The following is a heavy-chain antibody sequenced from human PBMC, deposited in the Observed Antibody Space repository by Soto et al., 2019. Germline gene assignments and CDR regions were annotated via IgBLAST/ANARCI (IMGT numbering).Heavy chain of an antibody. CDR3: AKVTRLGYFDY. D-gene: IGHD6-25*01. CDR1: AFAFSDYY. Sequence: GGSLRLSCAASAFAFSDYYMSWVRQAPGKGLEWVAAISGSGGSTYYADSVKGRFTISRDNSKNTLYLQMNSLRAEDTAVYYCAKVTRLGYFDYWGQGTLVTVSS. CDR2: ISGSGGST. V-gene: IGHV3-23*01. J-gene: IGHJ4*02.